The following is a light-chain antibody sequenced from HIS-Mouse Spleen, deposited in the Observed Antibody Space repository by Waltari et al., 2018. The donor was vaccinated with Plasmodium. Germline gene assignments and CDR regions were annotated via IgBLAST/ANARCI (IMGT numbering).Light chain of an antibody. J-gene: IGKJ4*01. CDR1: QSISSY. CDR3: QQSYSTPPT. Sequence: DIQMTQSPSSLSASVGDRVTITCRASQSISSYLNWYQQKPGKAPKLLIYAASSLQSGVTSRFSGSGDGTDFTLTISSLQPEDFATYYCQQSYSTPPTFGGGTKVEIK. CDR2: AAS. V-gene: IGKV1-39*01.